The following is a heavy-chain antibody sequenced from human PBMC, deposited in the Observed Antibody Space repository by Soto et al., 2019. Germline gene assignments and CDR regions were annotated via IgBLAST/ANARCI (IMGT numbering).Heavy chain of an antibody. J-gene: IGHJ4*02. CDR3: AKAFCDAATCFPCES. D-gene: IGHD2-21*01. CDR2: VSNRGSSA. V-gene: IGHV3-23*04. Sequence: EVHLVQSGGGLVQPGESLSLSCVASGFTFNDYAMHWVRQTPGKGLEWVAAVSNRGSSAYSADSVKGWFTISRVKSTNTLSLHMHPLRVDDTAVYFCAKAFCDAATCFPCESWGQGTPVAVSP. CDR1: GFTFNDYA.